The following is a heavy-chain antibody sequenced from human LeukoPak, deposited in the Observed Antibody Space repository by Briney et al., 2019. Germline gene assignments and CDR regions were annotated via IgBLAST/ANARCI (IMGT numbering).Heavy chain of an antibody. V-gene: IGHV1-8*03. Sequence: GESLKISCKGSGYSFTTYWIGWVRQMPGKGLEWMGWMNPYSGNTGYAQKFQGSVTITRNASISTAYMELSSLRAEDTAVYYCAKVAAAGTGVYFDYWGQGTLVTVSS. J-gene: IGHJ4*02. D-gene: IGHD6-13*01. CDR3: AKVAAAGTGVYFDY. CDR1: GYSFTTYW. CDR2: MNPYSGNT.